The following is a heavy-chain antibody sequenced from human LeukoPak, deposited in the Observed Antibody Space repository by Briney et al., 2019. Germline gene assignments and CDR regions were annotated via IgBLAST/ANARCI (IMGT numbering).Heavy chain of an antibody. CDR2: IYTSGST. CDR1: GGSIRSYY. Sequence: SETLSLTCTVSGGSIRSYYWSWIRQPPGKGLEWIGRIYTSGSTNYNPSLKSRVTISVDTSKNQFSLKLSSVTAADTAVYYCARAFNWNYHDAFDIWGQGTMVTVSS. V-gene: IGHV4-4*08. J-gene: IGHJ3*02. CDR3: ARAFNWNYHDAFDI. D-gene: IGHD1-7*01.